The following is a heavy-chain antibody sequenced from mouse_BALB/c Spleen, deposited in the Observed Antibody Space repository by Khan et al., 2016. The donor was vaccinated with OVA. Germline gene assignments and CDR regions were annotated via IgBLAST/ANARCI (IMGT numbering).Heavy chain of an antibody. J-gene: IGHJ4*01. CDR3: ARGNYYGDAMDY. CDR1: GYSITSNYA. CDR2: ISYSGRT. Sequence: EVQLQESGPGLVKPSQSLSLTCPVTGYSITSNYAWNWIRQFPGNKLEWMGYISYSGRTSYIPSLTSRISITRDTSKHQFFLQLNSVTTEDTATYYCARGNYYGDAMDYWGQGTSVTVSS. D-gene: IGHD1-2*01. V-gene: IGHV3-2*02.